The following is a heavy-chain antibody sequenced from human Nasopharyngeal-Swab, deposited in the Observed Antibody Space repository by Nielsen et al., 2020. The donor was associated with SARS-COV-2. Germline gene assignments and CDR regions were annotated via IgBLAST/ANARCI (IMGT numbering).Heavy chain of an antibody. V-gene: IGHV3-33*06. J-gene: IGHJ4*02. D-gene: IGHD6-19*01. CDR3: AKAHGGGWATEFDS. Sequence: GGSLRLSCAASGFTFSSYGMHWVRQAPGKGLEWVAVIWYDGSNKYYADSVKGRFTISRDNSKNTLYLQMNSLRAEDTAVYYCAKAHGGGWATEFDSWGQGTLVTVSS. CDR2: IWYDGSNK. CDR1: GFTFSSYG.